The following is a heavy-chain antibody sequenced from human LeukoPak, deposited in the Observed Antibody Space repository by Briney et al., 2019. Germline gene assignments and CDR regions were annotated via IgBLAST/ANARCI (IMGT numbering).Heavy chain of an antibody. D-gene: IGHD1-20*01. CDR1: GFTFITYT. CDR3: ARDRFSEITYVEH. V-gene: IGHV3-30-3*01. CDR2: ISGDGSDK. Sequence: GGSLRLSSAASGFTFITYTMHWVRQAPGKGLEWVAVISGDGSDKFHADSVKARFTISRDNSESTVYLQMSSLRAEDTAVYYCARDRFSEITYVEHWGQGSLVTVSS. J-gene: IGHJ4*02.